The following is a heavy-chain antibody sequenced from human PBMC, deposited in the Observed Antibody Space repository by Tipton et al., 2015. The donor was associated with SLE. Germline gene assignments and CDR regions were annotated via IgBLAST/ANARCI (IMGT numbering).Heavy chain of an antibody. D-gene: IGHD2-2*03. V-gene: IGHV4-4*02. J-gene: IGHJ6*03. CDR2: IYHSGTT. Sequence: TLSLTCAVSGGSINSHNWWTWVRQPPGKGLEWIGEIYHSGTTNYNPSLKSRITISLDKSNNHFSLRLSSLTAADSALYYCLGYCSSTACRSTYQYFYMDVWGKGTTVTVSS. CDR3: LGYCSSTACRSTYQYFYMDV. CDR1: GGSINSHNW.